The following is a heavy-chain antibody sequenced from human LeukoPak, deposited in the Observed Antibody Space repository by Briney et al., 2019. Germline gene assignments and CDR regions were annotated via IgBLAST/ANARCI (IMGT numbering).Heavy chain of an antibody. J-gene: IGHJ4*02. CDR2: ISAYNGNT. D-gene: IGHD3-22*01. CDR3: ARVHPCDSQKRGVDY. Sequence: GASVKVSCKASGYTFTSYGISWVRQAPGQGLEWMGWISAYNGNTNYAQKLQGRVTMTTDTPTSTAYMELRSLRSDDTAVYYCARVHPCDSQKRGVDYWGQGTLVTVSS. CDR1: GYTFTSYG. V-gene: IGHV1-18*01.